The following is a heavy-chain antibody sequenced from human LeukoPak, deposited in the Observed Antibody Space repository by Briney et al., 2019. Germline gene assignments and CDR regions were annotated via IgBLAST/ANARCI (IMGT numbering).Heavy chain of an antibody. J-gene: IGHJ4*02. CDR2: IKSKTDGGTT. CDR3: TTYYGDYEGGFDY. D-gene: IGHD4-17*01. Sequence: GGSLRLSCAASGFTFSNAWMSWVRQAPGKGLEWVGRIKSKTDGGTTDYAAPVKGRFTISRDDSKNTLYLQMNSLKTEDTAVYYCTTYYGDYEGGFDYWGQGTLVTVSS. CDR1: GFTFSNAW. V-gene: IGHV3-15*01.